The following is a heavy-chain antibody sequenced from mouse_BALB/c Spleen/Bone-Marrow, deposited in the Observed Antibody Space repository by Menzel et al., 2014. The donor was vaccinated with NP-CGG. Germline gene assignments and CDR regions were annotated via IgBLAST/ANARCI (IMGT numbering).Heavy chain of an antibody. CDR2: INPNSDYT. J-gene: IGHJ3*01. Sequence: VKLMESGAELARPGASVKMSCKASAYTFTYYTMYWVKQRPGQGLEWIGYINPNSDYTNYNQKFKDTATLTADKSSSTAYMQLSSLTSEDSAVYYCAREVYGSWFAYWGQGTLVTVSA. D-gene: IGHD2-2*01. V-gene: IGHV1-4*01. CDR3: AREVYGSWFAY. CDR1: AYTFTYYT.